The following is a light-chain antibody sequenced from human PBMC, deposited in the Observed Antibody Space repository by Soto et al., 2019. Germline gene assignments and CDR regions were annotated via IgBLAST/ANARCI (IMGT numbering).Light chain of an antibody. CDR1: KLGDKY. V-gene: IGLV3-1*01. CDR3: QAWDSSTSSYV. CDR2: QDN. Sequence: SYELTQPNSVSVSPGQTASITCSGDKLGDKYACWYQQKPGQSPVLVIYQDNKRPSGIPERFSGSNSGKTATLTISETQAMDEADYYCQAWDSSTSSYVFGTGTKLTVL. J-gene: IGLJ1*01.